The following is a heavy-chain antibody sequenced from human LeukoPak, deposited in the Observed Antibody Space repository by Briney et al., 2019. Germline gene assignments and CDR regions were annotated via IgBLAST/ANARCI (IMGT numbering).Heavy chain of an antibody. J-gene: IGHJ4*02. V-gene: IGHV1-18*01. Sequence: ASVKVSCKASGYTFTSYGISWVRQAPGQGLEWMGWISAYNGNTNYAQKFQGRVTITADESTSTAYMELSSLRSEDTAVYYCASSGHYYDSSGYNFWGQGTLVTVSS. CDR1: GYTFTSYG. D-gene: IGHD3-22*01. CDR3: ASSGHYYDSSGYNF. CDR2: ISAYNGNT.